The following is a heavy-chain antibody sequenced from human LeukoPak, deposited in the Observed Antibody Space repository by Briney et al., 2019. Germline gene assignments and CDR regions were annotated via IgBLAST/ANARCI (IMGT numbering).Heavy chain of an antibody. CDR3: ARLYDILTGSVFDY. CDR2: IYHSGST. D-gene: IGHD3-9*01. Sequence: SGTLSLTCAVSGGSFSSSNWWWWVRPPPGKVLYVIAVIYHSGSTNYNPSLKSRVTISVDKSKNQFSLKLSSVTAADTAVYYCARLYDILTGSVFDYWGQGTLVTVSS. V-gene: IGHV4-4*02. CDR1: GGSFSSSNW. J-gene: IGHJ4*02.